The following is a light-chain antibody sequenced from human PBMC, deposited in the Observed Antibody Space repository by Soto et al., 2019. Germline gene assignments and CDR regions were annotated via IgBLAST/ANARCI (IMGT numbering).Light chain of an antibody. Sequence: EVVLTQSPGTLSLSPGERASLSCRASQSVSNNYLAWYQQKPGQSPTVLIFGSTDRATGIPDRFSGSGSGTDFTLTISRLEPEDFALYYCQQYGSSPPYTFGQGTKLEIK. V-gene: IGKV3-20*01. J-gene: IGKJ2*01. CDR3: QQYGSSPPYT. CDR2: GST. CDR1: QSVSNNY.